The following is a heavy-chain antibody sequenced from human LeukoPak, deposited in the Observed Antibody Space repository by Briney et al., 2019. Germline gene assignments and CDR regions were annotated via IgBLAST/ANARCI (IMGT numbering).Heavy chain of an antibody. CDR3: ATTDTAMGQNYYYMDV. Sequence: ASVKVSCKASGYTFTSYGISWVRQAPGQGLEWMGWISAYNGNTNYAQKFQGRVTITADESTSTAYMELSSLRSEDTAVYYCATTDTAMGQNYYYMDVWGKGTTVTVSS. CDR1: GYTFTSYG. J-gene: IGHJ6*03. CDR2: ISAYNGNT. D-gene: IGHD5-18*01. V-gene: IGHV1-18*01.